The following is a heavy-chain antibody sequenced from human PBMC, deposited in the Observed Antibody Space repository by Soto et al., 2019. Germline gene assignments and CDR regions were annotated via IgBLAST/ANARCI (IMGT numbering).Heavy chain of an antibody. CDR3: AKADGEQWLIPHLDN. CDR1: GFNFKRFA. J-gene: IGHJ1*01. CDR2: ISCCGGST. V-gene: IGHV3-23*01. Sequence: GGSLRLSCEASGFNFKRFAMGWVRQAPGEGLEWVSGISCCGGSTFYADSVKGRFSLARDDSKNTLSLQLNSLRVEDTAHYYCAKADGEQWLIPHLDNWGQGTQVTVSS. D-gene: IGHD6-19*01.